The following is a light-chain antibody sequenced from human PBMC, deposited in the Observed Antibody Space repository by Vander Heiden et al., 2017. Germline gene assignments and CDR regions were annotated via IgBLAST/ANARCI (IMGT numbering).Light chain of an antibody. CDR1: QSVSSY. CDR3: QQRSNWPHT. Sequence: DIVLTPSPATLSLSPGERATLSCRASQSVSSYLAWYQQKPGQAPRLLIYDASNRATGIPARFSGSGSGTDFTLTISSLEPEDFAVYYCQQRSNWPHTFGQGTRMEIK. CDR2: DAS. J-gene: IGKJ5*01. V-gene: IGKV3-11*01.